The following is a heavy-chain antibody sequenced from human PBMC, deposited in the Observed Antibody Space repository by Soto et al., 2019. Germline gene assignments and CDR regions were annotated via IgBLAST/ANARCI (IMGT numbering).Heavy chain of an antibody. Sequence: EVQLVESGGGLVQPGGSLRLSCVASGFIFNSYSMNWVRQAPGKGLEWISYINSGSTSVFYADSVKGRLTISRDNAKNSLYLQMNSLRAEDTAVYYCGSSASPDAYWGQGTLVTVSS. CDR3: GSSASPDAY. CDR1: GFIFNSYS. J-gene: IGHJ4*02. V-gene: IGHV3-48*01. CDR2: INSGSTSV. D-gene: IGHD3-22*01.